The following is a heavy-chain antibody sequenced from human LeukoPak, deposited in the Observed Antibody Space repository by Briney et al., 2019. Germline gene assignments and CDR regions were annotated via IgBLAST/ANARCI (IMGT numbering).Heavy chain of an antibody. D-gene: IGHD3-10*02. CDR3: AKFFTGEYVRAFDI. CDR1: GFTFSSYA. J-gene: IGHJ3*02. CDR2: ISYDGSNK. Sequence: GRSLRLSCAASGFTFSSYAMHWVRQAPGKGLEWVALISYDGSNKYYADSVKGRFTISRDNSKNTLYLQMNSLRAEDTAVYYCAKFFTGEYVRAFDIWGQGTMVAVSS. V-gene: IGHV3-30*18.